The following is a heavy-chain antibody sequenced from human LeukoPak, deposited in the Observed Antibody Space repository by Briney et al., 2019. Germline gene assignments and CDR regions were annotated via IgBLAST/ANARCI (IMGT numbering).Heavy chain of an antibody. J-gene: IGHJ5*02. CDR2: IYYSGST. V-gene: IGHV4-59*08. CDR1: GGSISSYY. D-gene: IGHD2-8*01. CDR3: ARSPGFVDTNTGEWFGP. Sequence: SETLSLTCTVSGGSISSYYWSWIRQPAGKGLEWIGYIYYSGSTNYNPSLKSRVTISVDTSKNQFSLKLSSVTAADTAVYYCARSPGFVDTNTGEWFGPWGQGVLVTVSS.